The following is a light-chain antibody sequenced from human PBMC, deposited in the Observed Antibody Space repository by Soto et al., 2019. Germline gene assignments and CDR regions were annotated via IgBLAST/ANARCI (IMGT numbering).Light chain of an antibody. CDR1: SSNIGAGYP. V-gene: IGLV1-40*01. CDR2: G. J-gene: IGLJ3*02. Sequence: QSVLTQPPSVSGAPGQRVTISCTGSSSNIGAGYPVHWYQQLPGTAPKLLVAGNRPSGVPDRFSVSKTGASASLAITGLQAEDEADYYCQSYDSSLSRRWVFGGGTKLTVL. CDR3: QSYDSSLSRRWV.